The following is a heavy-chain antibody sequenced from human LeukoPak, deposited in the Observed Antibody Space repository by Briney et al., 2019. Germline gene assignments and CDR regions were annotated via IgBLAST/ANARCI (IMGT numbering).Heavy chain of an antibody. CDR3: AIPDAYYYDSSGTQTDY. Sequence: ASVTVSCTASGYTFTSYYMHWVRQAPGQGLEWMGIINPSGGSTSYAQKFQGRVTMTRDTSTSTVYMELSSLRSEDTAVYYCAIPDAYYYDSSGTQTDYWGQGTLVTVSS. CDR2: INPSGGST. CDR1: GYTFTSYY. D-gene: IGHD3-22*01. J-gene: IGHJ4*02. V-gene: IGHV1-46*01.